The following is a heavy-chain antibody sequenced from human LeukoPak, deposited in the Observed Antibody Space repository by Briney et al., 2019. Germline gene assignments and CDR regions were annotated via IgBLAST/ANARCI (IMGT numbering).Heavy chain of an antibody. V-gene: IGHV1-69*13. CDR2: VIPIFGTA. CDR1: GGTFSSYA. J-gene: IGHJ3*02. CDR3: ARGQDIVVVPAAISARGAFDI. D-gene: IGHD2-2*01. Sequence: GASVKLSCKASGGTFSSYAISWVRQAPGQGLEWMGGVIPIFGTANYAQEYQGRVTITADESTSTAYMELSSLRSEDTAVYYCARGQDIVVVPAAISARGAFDIWGQGTMVTVSS.